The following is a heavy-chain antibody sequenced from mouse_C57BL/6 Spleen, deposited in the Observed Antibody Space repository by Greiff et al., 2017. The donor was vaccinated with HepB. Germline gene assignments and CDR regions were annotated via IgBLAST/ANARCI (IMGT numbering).Heavy chain of an antibody. V-gene: IGHV14-3*01. Sequence: QVQQSVAELVRPGASVKLSCTASGFNIKNTYMHWVKQRPEQGLEWIGRIDPANGNTKYAPKFQGKATITADTSSNTAYLQLSSLTSEDSAIYYCARRLRPHYYAMDYWGQGTSVTVSS. J-gene: IGHJ4*01. D-gene: IGHD2-4*01. CDR2: IDPANGNT. CDR3: ARRLRPHYYAMDY. CDR1: GFNIKNTY.